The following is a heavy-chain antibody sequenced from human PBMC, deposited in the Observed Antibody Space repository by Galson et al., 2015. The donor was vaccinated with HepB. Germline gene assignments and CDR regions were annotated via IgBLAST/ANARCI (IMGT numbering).Heavy chain of an antibody. D-gene: IGHD3-9*01. CDR2: INPNSGDT. J-gene: IGHJ6*02. CDR3: ARVPRNFDWTDYGMDV. V-gene: IGHV1-2*04. CDR1: GYTFTEYY. Sequence: SVKVSCKASGYTFTEYYIHWVRQAPGQGLEWMGWINPNSGDTDYAQKFQGWVIMTMDTSISTAYMEVNRLRSDDTAVYFCARVPRNFDWTDYGMDVWGQGTTVTVSS.